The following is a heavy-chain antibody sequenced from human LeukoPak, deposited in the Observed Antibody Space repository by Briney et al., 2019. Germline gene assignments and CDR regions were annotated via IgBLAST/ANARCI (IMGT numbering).Heavy chain of an antibody. Sequence: GGSLRLSCEASEFTFSDYYMSWIRQAPGKGLEWISYISDSAINTHYADSVKGRFAISRDNAKKLLVLEMKSLRSEDTAVYYCAAYYGSGSVNYYRGMDIWGQGTTVTVSS. CDR3: AAYYGSGSVNYYRGMDI. CDR2: ISDSAINT. J-gene: IGHJ6*02. V-gene: IGHV3-11*01. CDR1: EFTFSDYY. D-gene: IGHD3-10*01.